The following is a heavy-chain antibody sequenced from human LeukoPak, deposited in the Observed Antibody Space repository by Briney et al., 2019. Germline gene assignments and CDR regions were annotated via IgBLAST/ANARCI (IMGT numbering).Heavy chain of an antibody. CDR2: LSFDVTNR. J-gene: IGHJ6*02. Sequence: GGSLRLSCAASGFTFRDYAMHWVRQAPGKGLECVAVLSFDVTNRNYVDSVKGRFTISRDTSKNTLYLQMNSLRPEGTAVYYCARDSGSFLSRAAYHSYGMDVWGQGTTVTVSS. V-gene: IGHV3-30-3*01. D-gene: IGHD1-26*01. CDR1: GFTFRDYA. CDR3: ARDSGSFLSRAAYHSYGMDV.